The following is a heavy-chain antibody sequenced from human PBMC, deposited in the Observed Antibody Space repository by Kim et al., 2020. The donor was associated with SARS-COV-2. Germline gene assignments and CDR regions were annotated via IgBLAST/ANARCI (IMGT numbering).Heavy chain of an antibody. CDR1: GDSITTRYY. CDR2: INYRGAS. V-gene: IGHV4-38-2*02. J-gene: IGHJ4*01. CDR3: ARECVFSSGSCYSSPFD. D-gene: IGHD3-22*01. Sequence: SETLSLTCSVSGDSITTRYYWGWIRQPPGKGLEWIGSINYRGASYYNPSLKSRVTIFVDTSMNKFSLKLSSVTAADTALYYGARECVFSSGSCYSSPFD.